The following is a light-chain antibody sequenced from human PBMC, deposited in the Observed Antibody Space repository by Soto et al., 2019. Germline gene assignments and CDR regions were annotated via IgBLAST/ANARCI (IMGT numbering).Light chain of an antibody. CDR3: QKYNSAPPLT. Sequence: DIQMTQSPSSLSASVADRVTITCRASQGISSYLAWYQQKPGKVPKLLIYAASTLQSGVPSRFSGSGSGTDFTLTISSLQPEDVATYYCQKYNSAPPLTFGGGTKVEIK. CDR2: AAS. J-gene: IGKJ4*01. V-gene: IGKV1-27*01. CDR1: QGISSY.